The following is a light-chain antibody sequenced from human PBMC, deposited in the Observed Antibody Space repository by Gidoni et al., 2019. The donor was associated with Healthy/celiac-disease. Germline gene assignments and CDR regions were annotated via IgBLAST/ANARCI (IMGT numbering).Light chain of an antibody. CDR1: QSLLHSDGNTY. J-gene: IGKJ1*01. CDR3: MQGTHWPPT. V-gene: IGKV2-30*02. CDR2: GVS. Sequence: EVVSTQSPLSLPVTLGQPASISCRSSQSLLHSDGNTYLNWFHQRPGQSPRRLIYGVSNRDSGAPYRFTGSGSGSDFTLKISRVEADDVGIYYCMQGTHWPPTFXQXTRVEIK.